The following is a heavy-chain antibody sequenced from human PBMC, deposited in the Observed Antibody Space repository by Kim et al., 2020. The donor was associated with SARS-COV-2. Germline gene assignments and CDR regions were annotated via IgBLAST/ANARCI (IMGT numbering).Heavy chain of an antibody. Sequence: KYSVHSVKGRFTISRDNAKNALYLQMNSLRAEDTAVYFCARDYSGSYDYWGQGTLVTVSS. CDR3: ARDYSGSYDY. CDR2: K. D-gene: IGHD6-19*01. J-gene: IGHJ4*02. V-gene: IGHV3-7*03.